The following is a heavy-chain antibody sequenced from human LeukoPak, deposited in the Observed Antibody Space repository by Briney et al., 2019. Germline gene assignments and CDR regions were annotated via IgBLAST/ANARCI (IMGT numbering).Heavy chain of an antibody. J-gene: IGHJ5*02. CDR1: VYTFTNYG. Sequence: ASVKVSCKASVYTFTNYGLSWVRQAPGQGREWMGWMNPNSGNTGYAQKFQGRVTMTRNTSISTAYMELSSLRSEDTAVYYCARDPQDKDWFDPWGQGTLVTVSS. CDR3: ARDPQDKDWFDP. V-gene: IGHV1-8*02. CDR2: MNPNSGNT.